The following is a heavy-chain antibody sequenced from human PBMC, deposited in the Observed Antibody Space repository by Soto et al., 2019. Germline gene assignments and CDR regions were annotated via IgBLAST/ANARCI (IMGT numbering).Heavy chain of an antibody. Sequence: EVHLLESGGDLVLPGGSLRLSCAASGFAFNDFAMSWVRQAPGKGPEWLSTISGSGDKTFHSDSVKGRFYISRDNSNNKMFLQMNSLRAEDTAIYYCAKGASHAPFEKWGRGTLVTVSS. CDR2: ISGSGDKT. V-gene: IGHV3-23*01. J-gene: IGHJ4*02. CDR3: AKGASHAPFEK. CDR1: GFAFNDFA.